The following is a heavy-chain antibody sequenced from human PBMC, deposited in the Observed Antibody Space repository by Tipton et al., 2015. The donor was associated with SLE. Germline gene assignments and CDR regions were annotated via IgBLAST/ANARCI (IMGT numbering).Heavy chain of an antibody. D-gene: IGHD5-18*01. Sequence: TLSLTCTVSGGSTSSYYWSWIRQPPGKGLEWIGYVFYSGYTNHNPSLKSRVTILVDTSKNQFSLKLSSVTAADTAVYYCARGIHLWHSDYWGQGTLVTVSS. CDR2: VFYSGYT. CDR3: ARGIHLWHSDY. J-gene: IGHJ4*02. CDR1: GGSTSSYY. V-gene: IGHV4-59*01.